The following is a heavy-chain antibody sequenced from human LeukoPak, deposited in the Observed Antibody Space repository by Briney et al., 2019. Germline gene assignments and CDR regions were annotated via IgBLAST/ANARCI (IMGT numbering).Heavy chain of an antibody. V-gene: IGHV3-21*01. CDR2: ISSSSSYI. CDR3: AREEITPRTYGI. Sequence: PGVSLRLSCGASVFTFSIYNMNWVRRSAGEGLDCVSSISSSSSYIYYADSVEGRFTIYRDNAKNSLYLQMNSLRAEDTAVYYCAREEITPRTYGIWGQGAMVTVSS. CDR1: VFTFSIYN. J-gene: IGHJ3*02. D-gene: IGHD5-24*01.